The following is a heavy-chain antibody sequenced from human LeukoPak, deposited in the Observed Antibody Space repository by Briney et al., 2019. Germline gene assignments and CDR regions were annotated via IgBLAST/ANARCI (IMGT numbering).Heavy chain of an antibody. CDR1: GGTFSSYA. CDR2: IIPIFGTA. J-gene: IGHJ4*02. V-gene: IGHV1-69*13. Sequence: SVTVSCTASGGTFSSYAISWVRQAPGQGLEWMGGIIPIFGTANYAQKFQGRVTITADESTSTAYMELSSLRSEDTAVYYCALDYDILTGRPYYFDYWGQGTLVTVSS. CDR3: ALDYDILTGRPYYFDY. D-gene: IGHD3-9*01.